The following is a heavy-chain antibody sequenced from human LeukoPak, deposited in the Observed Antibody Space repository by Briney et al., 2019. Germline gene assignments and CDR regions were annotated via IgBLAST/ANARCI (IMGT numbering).Heavy chain of an antibody. CDR1: GFTFNIYW. V-gene: IGHV3-74*03. D-gene: IGHD6-13*01. CDR3: ARAKYSSRWSLDY. J-gene: IGHJ4*02. CDR2: IDSNGGGA. Sequence: HPGGSLRLSCATSGFTFNIYWMQWVRQVPGKGLVWVSRIDSNGGGATYEDSVKGRFTTSRDNGNNTMYLQMNSLRAEDTAIYYCARAKYSSRWSLDYWGQEALVTVSS.